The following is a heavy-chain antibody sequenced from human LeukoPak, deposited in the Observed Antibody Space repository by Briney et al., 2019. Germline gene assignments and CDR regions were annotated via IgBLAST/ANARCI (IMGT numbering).Heavy chain of an antibody. CDR3: ARDNYDSSGYYQGWFDP. Sequence: SETLSLTCTVSGGSISSGAYYWSWIRQHPGKGLEWIGYIYYSGSTYYNPSLKSRVTISVDTSKNQFSLKLSSVTAADTAVYYCARDNYDSSGYYQGWFDPWGQGTLVTVSS. J-gene: IGHJ5*02. D-gene: IGHD3-22*01. CDR1: GGSISSGAYY. V-gene: IGHV4-30-4*08. CDR2: IYYSGST.